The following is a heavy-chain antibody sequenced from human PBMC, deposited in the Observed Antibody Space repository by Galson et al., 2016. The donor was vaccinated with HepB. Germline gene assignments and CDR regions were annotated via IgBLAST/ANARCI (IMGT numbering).Heavy chain of an antibody. CDR1: GFSLSANGMC. CDR3: ARIRNWNYYDNSGYFYFDY. J-gene: IGHJ4*02. CDR2: IDRDDDK. V-gene: IGHV2-70*20. D-gene: IGHD3-22*01. Sequence: LVKPTQTLTLTCTFSGFSLSANGMCVSWVRQSPGKAPEWLAFIDRDDDKYYTTSLKTRLTISKDTYKNQVVLIMTNMDPVDTATYFCARIRNWNYYDNSGYFYFDYWGQGALVTVSS.